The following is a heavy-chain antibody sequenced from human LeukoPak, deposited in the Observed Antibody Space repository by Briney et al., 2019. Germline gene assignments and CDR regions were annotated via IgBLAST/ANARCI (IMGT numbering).Heavy chain of an antibody. CDR3: ARDSGTIEAFDI. J-gene: IGHJ3*02. CDR1: GFTVRSNY. D-gene: IGHD1-7*01. CDR2: IYSGGST. Sequence: PGGSLRLSCAASGFTVRSNYMSWVRQAPGKGLGGVSVIYSGGSTNYADSVKGRFTISRDNSKNTLYLQMNSLRAEDTAVYYCARDSGTIEAFDIWGQGTMVTVSS. V-gene: IGHV3-53*01.